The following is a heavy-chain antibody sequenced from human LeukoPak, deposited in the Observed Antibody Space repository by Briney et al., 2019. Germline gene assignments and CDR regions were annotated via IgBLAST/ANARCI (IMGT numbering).Heavy chain of an antibody. CDR2: IYSSGST. J-gene: IGHJ1*01. V-gene: IGHV4-4*07. CDR3: ARGGHYSSEDELFQH. CDR1: GGSFSSYY. Sequence: SETLSLTCTVSGGSFSSYYWSWIRQPAGKGLEWIGRIYSSGSTNYNPSLKSRVTMSVDTSKNQFSLKLSSVTAADTAVYYCARGGHYSSEDELFQHWGQGTLVTVSS. D-gene: IGHD6-25*01.